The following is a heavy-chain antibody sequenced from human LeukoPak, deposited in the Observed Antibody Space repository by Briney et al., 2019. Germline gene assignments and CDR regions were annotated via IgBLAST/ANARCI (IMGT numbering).Heavy chain of an antibody. V-gene: IGHV3-53*01. D-gene: IGHD6-13*01. CDR1: GFTVSSNY. J-gene: IGHJ6*02. CDR3: ANKISSSWYGGWDYYGMDV. Sequence: GGSLRLSCAASGFTVSSNYMSWVRQAPGKGLEWVSVIYSGGSTYYADSVKGRFTISRDNSKSTLYLQMNSLRAEDTAVYYCANKISSSWYGGWDYYGMDVWGQGTTVTVSS. CDR2: IYSGGST.